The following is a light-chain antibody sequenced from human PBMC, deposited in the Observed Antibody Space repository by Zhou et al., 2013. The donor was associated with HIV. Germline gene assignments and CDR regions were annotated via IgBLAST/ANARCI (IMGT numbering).Light chain of an antibody. Sequence: EVVLTQSPGTLSLSPGERATLSCRASQSVSSSKLAWYQQKPGQAPRLLIYDASKRATDIPARFSGSGSGTDFTLTISSLEPEDFAVYYCQQRSNWPPYTFGQGTKLEIK. V-gene: IGKV3-11*01. CDR1: QSVSSSK. J-gene: IGKJ2*01. CDR3: QQRSNWPPYT. CDR2: DAS.